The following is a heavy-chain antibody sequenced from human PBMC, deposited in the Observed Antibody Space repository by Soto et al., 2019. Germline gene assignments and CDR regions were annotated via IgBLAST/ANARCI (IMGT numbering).Heavy chain of an antibody. CDR2: IKSKTDGGTT. Sequence: AGSLRLCYAACGFTLSNAWVSLVRQDPGKELEWVGRIKSKTDGGTTDYAAPVKGRFTISRDDSKNTLYLQMNSLKTEDTAVYYCTTDVLVLRFLEWSNSHDYWGQGTLVTVSS. V-gene: IGHV3-15*01. J-gene: IGHJ4*02. CDR1: GFTLSNAW. D-gene: IGHD3-3*01. CDR3: TTDVLVLRFLEWSNSHDY.